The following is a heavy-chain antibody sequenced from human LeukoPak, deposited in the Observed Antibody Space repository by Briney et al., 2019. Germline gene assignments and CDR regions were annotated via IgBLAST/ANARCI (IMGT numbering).Heavy chain of an antibody. CDR1: GYTFTSYD. V-gene: IGHV1-8*01. Sequence: ASVKVSCKASGYTFTSYDTNWVRQATGQGLEWMGWMNPNSGNTGYAQKFQGRVTMTRNTSISTAYMELSSLRSEDTAVYYCARELRSYYYYGMDVWGQGTTVTVSS. CDR2: MNPNSGNT. CDR3: ARELRSYYYYGMDV. D-gene: IGHD6-6*01. J-gene: IGHJ6*02.